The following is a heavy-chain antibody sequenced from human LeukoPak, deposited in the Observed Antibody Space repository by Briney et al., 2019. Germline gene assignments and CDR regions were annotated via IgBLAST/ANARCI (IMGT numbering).Heavy chain of an antibody. CDR2: IYYSGST. CDR1: GGSISSYY. J-gene: IGHJ4*02. Sequence: SETLSLTCTVSGGSISSYYWSWIRQPPGKGLEWIGYIYYSGSTNYNPSLKSRVTISVDTSKNQFSLKLSSVTAADTAVYYCARLNRIAVADYWGQGTLVTVSS. V-gene: IGHV4-59*08. CDR3: ARLNRIAVADY. D-gene: IGHD6-19*01.